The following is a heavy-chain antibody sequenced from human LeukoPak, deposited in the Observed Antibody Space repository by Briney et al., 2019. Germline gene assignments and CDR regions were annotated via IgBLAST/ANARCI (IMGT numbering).Heavy chain of an antibody. V-gene: IGHV3-21*04. CDR1: GFTFSSYS. D-gene: IGHD4-23*01. CDR2: ISSSSSYI. J-gene: IGHJ4*02. Sequence: GGSLRLSCAASGFTFSSYSMNWVRQAPGKGLEWVSSISSSSSYIYYADSVKGRFTISRDNAKNSLYLQMNSLRSDDTAVYYCARPFIETPSLGALDYWGQGTLVTVSS. CDR3: ARPFIETPSLGALDY.